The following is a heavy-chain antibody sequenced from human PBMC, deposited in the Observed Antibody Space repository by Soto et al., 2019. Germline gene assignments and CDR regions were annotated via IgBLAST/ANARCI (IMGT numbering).Heavy chain of an antibody. J-gene: IGHJ4*02. CDR3: ARVASGWYEEGNYFDY. V-gene: IGHV1-8*01. Sequence: QVQLVQSGAEVKKPGASVKVSCKASGYTFTSYDINWVRQATGQGLEWMGWMNPNSGNTGYAQKFQGRVTMTRNTSISTAYMELSSLRSEDTAVYYCARVASGWYEEGNYFDYWGQGTLFTVSS. CDR2: MNPNSGNT. CDR1: GYTFTSYD. D-gene: IGHD6-19*01.